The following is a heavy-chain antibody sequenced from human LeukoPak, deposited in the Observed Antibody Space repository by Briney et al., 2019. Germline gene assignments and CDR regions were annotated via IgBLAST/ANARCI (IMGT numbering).Heavy chain of an antibody. CDR1: GGSISSGDYY. CDR3: ARDHVDTAMADY. Sequence: SETLSLTCTVSGGSISSGDYYWSWIRQPPGKGLEWIGYIYPTGSTYYNPSLKRRVAISIDTSKNQFSLKLSSVTAADTAVYYCARDHVDTAMADYWGQGTLVTVSS. D-gene: IGHD5-18*01. V-gene: IGHV4-30-4*01. J-gene: IGHJ4*02. CDR2: IYPTGST.